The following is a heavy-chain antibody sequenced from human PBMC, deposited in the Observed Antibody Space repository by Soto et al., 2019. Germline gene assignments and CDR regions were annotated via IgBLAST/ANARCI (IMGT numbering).Heavy chain of an antibody. J-gene: IGHJ5*02. D-gene: IGHD6-19*01. V-gene: IGHV3-30-3*01. CDR1: GFTFSSYA. CDR2: ISYDGSNK. Sequence: PGGSLRLSCAASGFTFSSYAMHWVRQAPGKGLEWVAVISYDGSNKYYADSVKGRFTISRDNSKNTLYLQMNSLRAEDTAVYYCARDRNNNLAVAGFDPWGQGTLVTVSS. CDR3: ARDRNNNLAVAGFDP.